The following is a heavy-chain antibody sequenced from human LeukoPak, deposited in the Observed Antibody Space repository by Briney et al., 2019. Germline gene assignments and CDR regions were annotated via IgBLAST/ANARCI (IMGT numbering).Heavy chain of an antibody. V-gene: IGHV3-9*01. J-gene: IGHJ4*02. CDR1: GFTFDDYA. D-gene: IGHD6-13*01. CDR3: AKDKGLAAGIIDY. Sequence: GGSLRLSCAASGFTFDDYAMHWVRQAPGKGLEWVSGISWNSGSIGYADSVKGRFTISRDNAKNSLYLQMNSLRAEDTALYYCAKDKGLAAGIIDYWGQGTLVTVSS. CDR2: ISWNSGSI.